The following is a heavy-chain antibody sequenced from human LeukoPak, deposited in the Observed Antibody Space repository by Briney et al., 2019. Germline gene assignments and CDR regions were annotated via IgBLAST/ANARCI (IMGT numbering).Heavy chain of an antibody. J-gene: IGHJ3*02. CDR1: GGSISSGDYY. D-gene: IGHD2-8*01. CDR2: IYYSGST. V-gene: IGHV4-30-4*02. CDR3: AREMVGPRAFAI. Sequence: SETLSLTCTVSGGSISSGDYYWSWIRQPPGKGLEWIGYIYYSGSTYYNPSLKSRVTISVDTSKNQFSLKLSSVTAADTAVYYCAREMVGPRAFAIWGQGTMVTVSS.